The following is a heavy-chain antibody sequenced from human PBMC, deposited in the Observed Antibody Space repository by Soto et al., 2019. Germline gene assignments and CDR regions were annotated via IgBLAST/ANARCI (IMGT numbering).Heavy chain of an antibody. J-gene: IGHJ5*02. Sequence: QVQLVQSGAEVKKPGASVKVSCKASGYTFTSYAMHWVRQAPGQRLEWMGWINAGNGNTKYSQKFQGRVTITRDTSASTAYMELSSLRSEDTAVYYCARGRVVGVVMRVFSWFDPWGQGTLVTVSS. V-gene: IGHV1-3*01. CDR1: GYTFTSYA. CDR3: ARGRVVGVVMRVFSWFDP. D-gene: IGHD3-3*01. CDR2: INAGNGNT.